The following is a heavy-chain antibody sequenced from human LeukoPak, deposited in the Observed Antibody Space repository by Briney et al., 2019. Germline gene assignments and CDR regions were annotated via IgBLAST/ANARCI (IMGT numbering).Heavy chain of an antibody. Sequence: GGSLRLSCAASGFSFSTYTMNWVRQAPGKGLEWVSSISSRSSYSYYADSVRGRFTLSRDNAKNSLYLQMNSLRAEDTAVYYCAKSGYNRFDYWGQGTLVTVSS. CDR2: ISSRSSYS. J-gene: IGHJ4*02. V-gene: IGHV3-21*04. CDR3: AKSGYNRFDY. D-gene: IGHD5-24*01. CDR1: GFSFSTYT.